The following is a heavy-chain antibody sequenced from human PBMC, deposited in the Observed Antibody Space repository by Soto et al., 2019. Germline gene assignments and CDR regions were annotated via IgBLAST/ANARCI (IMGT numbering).Heavy chain of an antibody. V-gene: IGHV2-70*11. CDR1: GFSLTTSGMS. CDR3: TRMSGGWYYFDY. Sequence: SGPTLVNPTQTLTLTCTFSGFSLTTSGMSVSWIRQPPGKAPEWLARIDWDDDKYYSASLKTRLTISKDTSENQVVLTMTNLDPVDTATYYCTRMSGGWYYFDYWGQGILVTVSS. J-gene: IGHJ4*02. D-gene: IGHD3-16*01. CDR2: IDWDDDK.